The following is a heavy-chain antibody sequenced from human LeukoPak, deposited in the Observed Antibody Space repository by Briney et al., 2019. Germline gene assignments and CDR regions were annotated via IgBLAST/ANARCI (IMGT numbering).Heavy chain of an antibody. V-gene: IGHV3-23*01. CDR1: GFTFSSYA. CDR3: AKGLSGGSGSYLDY. CDR2: ISGSGGST. D-gene: IGHD1-26*01. J-gene: IGHJ4*02. Sequence: GSLRLSCAASGFTFSSYAMSWVRQAPGKGLEWVSGISGSGGSTYHADSVKGRFTISRDNSKNTLYPQMNSLRAEDTAVYYCAKGLSGGSGSYLDYWGQGTLVTVSS.